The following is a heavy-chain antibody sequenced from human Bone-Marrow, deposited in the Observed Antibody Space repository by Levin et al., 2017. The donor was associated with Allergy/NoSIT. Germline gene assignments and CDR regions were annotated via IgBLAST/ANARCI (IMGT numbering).Heavy chain of an antibody. CDR2: INTNTGNP. CDR1: GYSFTNFG. CDR3: ARDLWDLEKGSGSSGWYRVPGGF. Sequence: ASVKVSCKASGYSFTNFGMNWVRQAPGQGLEWMGWINTNTGNPTYAQGFTGRFVFSLDTSVSMTYLQISSLKAEDTAIYYCARDLWDLEKGSGSSGWYRVPGGFWGQGNLVSVAS. D-gene: IGHD6-19*01. J-gene: IGHJ4*02. V-gene: IGHV7-4-1*04.